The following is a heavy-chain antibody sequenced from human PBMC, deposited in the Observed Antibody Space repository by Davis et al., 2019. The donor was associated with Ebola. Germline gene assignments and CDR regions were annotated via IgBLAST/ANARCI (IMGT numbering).Heavy chain of an antibody. V-gene: IGHV4-59*01. J-gene: IGHJ3*02. CDR1: GGSISSYY. CDR2: IYYSVST. D-gene: IGHD3-22*01. Sequence: PSETLSLTCTVSGGSISSYYWSWTRQPPGKGLEWIGYIYYSVSTNYNPYLTSRVTISVDTSKNQFSLKLSSVTAADTAVYYCARHYYYDSTAFDIWAQGTMVTVSS. CDR3: ARHYYYDSTAFDI.